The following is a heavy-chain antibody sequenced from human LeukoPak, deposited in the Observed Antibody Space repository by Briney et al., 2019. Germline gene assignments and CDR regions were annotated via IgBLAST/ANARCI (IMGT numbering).Heavy chain of an antibody. CDR1: GGSISSSSYF. V-gene: IGHV4-39*01. D-gene: IGHD4-11*01. Sequence: PSETLSLTCTVSGGSISSSSYFWAWIRQPRGKGLEWIGSIFYSGNTYYNLSLKSRVTISVDTSKNHFSLKLSSVTAADTAVYYCARHGTTVTTNFDYWGQGTLVTVSS. CDR2: IFYSGNT. CDR3: ARHGTTVTTNFDY. J-gene: IGHJ4*02.